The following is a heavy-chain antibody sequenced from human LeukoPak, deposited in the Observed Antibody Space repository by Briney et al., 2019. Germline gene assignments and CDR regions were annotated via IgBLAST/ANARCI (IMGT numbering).Heavy chain of an antibody. J-gene: IGHJ4*02. CDR2: IIPIFGTA. Sequence: EASVKVSCKASGGTFSSYAISWMRQAPGQGLEWMGGIIPIFGTANYAQKFQGRVTITADESTSTAYMELSSLRSEDTAVYYCASGWYGEYYFDYWGQGTLVTVSS. CDR1: GGTFSSYA. CDR3: ASGWYGEYYFDY. D-gene: IGHD3-10*01. V-gene: IGHV1-69*01.